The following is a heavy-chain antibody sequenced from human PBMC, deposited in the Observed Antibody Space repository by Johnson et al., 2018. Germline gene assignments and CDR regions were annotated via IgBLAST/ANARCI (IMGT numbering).Heavy chain of an antibody. CDR3: VRDFDAWSRDY. J-gene: IGHJ4*02. CDR1: GFTFNTVA. V-gene: IGHV3-21*01. D-gene: IGHD2/OR15-2a*01. CDR2: ITDYGVFI. Sequence: VQLVQSGGGLVKPGESLRLSCAAFGFTFNTVAMDWIRQAPGKGLEWVASITDYGVFIYYADSVQGRFTISRHNAGNSLYLQMNSLRVEDTAVYYCVRDFDAWSRDYWGQGTLVTVSS.